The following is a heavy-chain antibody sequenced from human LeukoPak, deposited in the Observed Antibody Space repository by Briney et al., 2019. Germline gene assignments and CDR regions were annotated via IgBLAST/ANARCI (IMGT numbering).Heavy chain of an antibody. V-gene: IGHV3-30*18. Sequence: GGSLRLSCAGSGFTFSRYGMHWVRQAPGKGLEWVAVISYDGSIKYYGDSVKGRFTISRDNSKNTLYLQMKSLRPEDTAVYYCAKDISAGYYYGTDVWGQGTTVTVSS. CDR3: AKDISAGYYYGTDV. D-gene: IGHD3-3*02. CDR1: GFTFSRYG. CDR2: ISYDGSIK. J-gene: IGHJ6*02.